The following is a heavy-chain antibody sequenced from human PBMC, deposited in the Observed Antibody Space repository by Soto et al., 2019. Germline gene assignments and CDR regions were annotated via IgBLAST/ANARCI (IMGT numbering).Heavy chain of an antibody. CDR1: GGSFSGYY. D-gene: IGHD3-10*01. V-gene: IGHV4-34*01. Sequence: PSETLSLTCAVYGGSFSGYYWSWIRQPPGKGLEWIGEINHSGSTYYNPSLKSRVTISVDTSKNQFSLQLSSVTAADTAVYYCATTYYFGSGSAYWGQGTLVTVSS. J-gene: IGHJ4*02. CDR3: ATTYYFGSGSAY. CDR2: INHSGST.